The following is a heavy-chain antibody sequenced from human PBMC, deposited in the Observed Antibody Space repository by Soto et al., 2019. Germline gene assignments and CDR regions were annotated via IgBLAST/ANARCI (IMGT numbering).Heavy chain of an antibody. V-gene: IGHV4-39*01. Sequence: QLQLQESGPGLVKPSETLSLTCTVSGGSISSSSYYWGWIRQPPGKGLEWIGSIYYSGSTYYNPSLKRRVHISVDTSQDQFSLKLSSVTAADTAVYYCARRGDFDSSGYNFDYWGQGTLVTVSS. J-gene: IGHJ4*02. CDR2: IYYSGST. CDR3: ARRGDFDSSGYNFDY. D-gene: IGHD3-22*01. CDR1: GGSISSSSYY.